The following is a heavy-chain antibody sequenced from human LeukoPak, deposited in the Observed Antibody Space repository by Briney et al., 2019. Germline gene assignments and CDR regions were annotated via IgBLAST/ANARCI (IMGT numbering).Heavy chain of an antibody. CDR3: ARGTLKAAATDFDY. CDR2: INTDGRST. CDR1: GFTFSSYW. D-gene: IGHD6-13*01. Sequence: GGSLRLSCAASGFTFSSYWMHWVRQAPGKGLVWVSRINTDGRSTTYADSVKGRFTISRDNAKNTLYLQMNSLTAEDTALYYCARGTLKAAATDFDYWGQGTLVTVSS. J-gene: IGHJ4*02. V-gene: IGHV3-74*01.